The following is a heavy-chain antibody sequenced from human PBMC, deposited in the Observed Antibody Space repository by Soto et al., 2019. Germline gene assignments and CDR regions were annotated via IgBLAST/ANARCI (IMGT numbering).Heavy chain of an antibody. V-gene: IGHV3-7*03. Sequence: GGSLRLSCAVSGFTFSDYWMSWVRQAPGKGLEWVANIKQDGNEKYYADSVKGRFTISRDNSKNTLYLQMNSLRAEDTAVYYCAYSSTPFDYWGQGTLVTVSS. CDR3: AYSSTPFDY. CDR1: GFTFSDYW. CDR2: IKQDGNEK. J-gene: IGHJ4*02. D-gene: IGHD6-13*01.